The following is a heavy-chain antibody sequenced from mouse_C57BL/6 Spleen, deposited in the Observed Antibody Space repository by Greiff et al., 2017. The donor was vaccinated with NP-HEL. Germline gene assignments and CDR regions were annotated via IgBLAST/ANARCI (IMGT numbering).Heavy chain of an antibody. CDR3: ARRGGLYGSSRYWYFDV. CDR1: GYTFTSYW. V-gene: IGHV1-69*01. J-gene: IGHJ1*03. CDR2: IDPSDSYT. D-gene: IGHD1-1*01. Sequence: QVQLQQPGAELVMPGASVKLSCKASGYTFTSYWMHWVKQRPGQGLEWIGEIDPSDSYTNYNQKFKGKSTLTVDKSSSTAYMQLSSLTSEDSAVYYCARRGGLYGSSRYWYFDVWGTGTTVTVSS.